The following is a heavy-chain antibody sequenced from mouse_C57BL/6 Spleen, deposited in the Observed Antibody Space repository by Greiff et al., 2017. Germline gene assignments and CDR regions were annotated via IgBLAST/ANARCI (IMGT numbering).Heavy chain of an antibody. J-gene: IGHJ4*01. D-gene: IGHD2-5*01. V-gene: IGHV5-6*02. CDR2: ISSGGSYT. CDR3: ARHAYYSNYLPAMDY. Sequence: EVKLEESGGDLVKPGGSLKLSCAASGFTFSSSGMSWVRQTPDKRLEWVATISSGGSYTYYPDSVKGRFTISRDNAKNTLYLQMSSLKSEDTALYYCARHAYYSNYLPAMDYWGQGTSVTVSS. CDR1: GFTFSSSG.